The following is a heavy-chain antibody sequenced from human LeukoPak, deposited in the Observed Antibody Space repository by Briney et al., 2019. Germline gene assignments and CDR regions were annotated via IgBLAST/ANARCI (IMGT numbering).Heavy chain of an antibody. D-gene: IGHD3/OR15-3a*01. V-gene: IGHV3-23*01. Sequence: RTGGSLRLSCAASGFTFSSYGMSWVRQAPGKGLECVSSISGSGGSTNHADPVKGRFTISRDNSKNTLYLQMNSLRAEDTAVYYCAKVWTAYSDDYFDYWGQGTLVTVSS. J-gene: IGHJ4*02. CDR1: GFTFSSYG. CDR3: AKVWTAYSDDYFDY. CDR2: ISGSGGST.